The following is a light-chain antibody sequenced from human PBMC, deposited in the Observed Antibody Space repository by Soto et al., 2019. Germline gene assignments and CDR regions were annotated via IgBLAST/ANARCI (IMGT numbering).Light chain of an antibody. CDR1: QSISNL. CDR3: QQYAGYPLT. J-gene: IGKJ5*01. V-gene: IGKV1-5*03. CDR2: KAS. Sequence: DIQMTQSPSTLSASVGDRVTITCRASQSISNLLAWYQQKPGRAPTLLIYKASTLESGVPSRFSGSRSGTEFSLTISSLQPDDPATYYCQQYAGYPLTFGQGTRLEMK.